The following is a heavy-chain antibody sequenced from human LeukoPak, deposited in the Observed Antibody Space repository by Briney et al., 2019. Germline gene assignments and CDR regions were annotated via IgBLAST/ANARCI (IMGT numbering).Heavy chain of an antibody. Sequence: GGSLRLSCAASGFTFTNYWMFWVGQAPGKGLVWVSGINPDGSTTTYADSVKGRFTISRENAKSTLYLHMNILRVEDTAVYYCARGRYGDYHWGQGILVTVSS. J-gene: IGHJ5*02. V-gene: IGHV3-74*01. CDR2: INPDGSTT. CDR3: ARGRYGDYH. D-gene: IGHD4-17*01. CDR1: GFTFTNYW.